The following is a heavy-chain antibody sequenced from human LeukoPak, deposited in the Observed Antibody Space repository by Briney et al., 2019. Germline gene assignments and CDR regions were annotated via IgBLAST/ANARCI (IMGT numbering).Heavy chain of an antibody. V-gene: IGHV1-18*01. CDR3: ARAEWFGELDFDY. CDR1: GYTFTSYG. J-gene: IGHJ4*02. CDR2: ISAYNGNT. Sequence: ASVKVSCKASGYTFTSYGISWVRQAPGQGLEWMGWISAYNGNTNYAQRFQGRVTMTRDTSISTAYMELSRLRSDDTAVYYCARAEWFGELDFDYWGQGTLVTVSS. D-gene: IGHD3-10*01.